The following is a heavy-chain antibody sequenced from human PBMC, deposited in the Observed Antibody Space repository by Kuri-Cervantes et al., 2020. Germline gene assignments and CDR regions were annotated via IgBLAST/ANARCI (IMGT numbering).Heavy chain of an antibody. CDR2: ISWNSGSI. D-gene: IGHD6-13*01. CDR3: ARDTLSSSWYIYYYYYGMDV. J-gene: IGHJ6*02. CDR1: GFTFDDYA. V-gene: IGHV3-9*01. Sequence: GGSLRLSCAASGFTFDDYAMHWVRQAPGKGLEWVSGISWNSGSIGYADSVKGRFTISRDNAKNSLYLQMNSLRAEDTAVYYCARDTLSSSWYIYYYYYGMDVWGQGTTVAVSS.